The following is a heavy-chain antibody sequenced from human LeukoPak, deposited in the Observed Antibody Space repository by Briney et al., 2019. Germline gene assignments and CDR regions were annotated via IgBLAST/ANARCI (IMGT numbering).Heavy chain of an antibody. V-gene: IGHV4-39*01. Sequence: PSETLSLTCTVSGGSISCSSYYWGWIRQPPGKGLEWIGSIYYSGSTYYNPSLKSRVTISVDTSKNQFSLKLSSVTAADTAVYYCARLNLELRYYYYYMDVWGKGTTVTVSS. J-gene: IGHJ6*03. CDR1: GGSISCSSYY. CDR2: IYYSGST. D-gene: IGHD1-7*01. CDR3: ARLNLELRYYYYYMDV.